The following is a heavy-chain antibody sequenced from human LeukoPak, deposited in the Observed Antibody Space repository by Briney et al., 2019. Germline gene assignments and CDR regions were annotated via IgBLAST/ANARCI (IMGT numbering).Heavy chain of an antibody. V-gene: IGHV1-69*10. CDR3: AGIPVFGVVLHQEPV. D-gene: IGHD3-3*01. CDR1: GVTFSDYA. J-gene: IGHJ6*03. Sequence: SVKVSCKASGVTFSDYALNWVRQAPGQGLEWMGVFIPILDTANSTQKFQGRLAITADISTNTVYMELSSLRFDDTAVYFCAGIPVFGVVLHQEPVWGKGATVTVSS. CDR2: FIPILDTA.